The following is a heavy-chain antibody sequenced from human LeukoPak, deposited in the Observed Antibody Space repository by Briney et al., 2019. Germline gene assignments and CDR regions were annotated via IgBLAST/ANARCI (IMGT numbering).Heavy chain of an antibody. CDR2: IGATDDST. Sequence: GGSLRLSCAVSGFNFNNYGVSWVRQAPGKGPEWVSAIGATDDSTYYADSVRGRFTISRDNSRNTVYLQMNSLRVADTALYFCARENIFDFWGQGTLVTVSS. CDR3: ARENIFDF. CDR1: GFNFNNYG. V-gene: IGHV3-23*01. D-gene: IGHD2/OR15-2a*01. J-gene: IGHJ4*01.